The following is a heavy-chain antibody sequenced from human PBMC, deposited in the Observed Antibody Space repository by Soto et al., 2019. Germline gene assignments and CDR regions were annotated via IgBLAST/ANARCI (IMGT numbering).Heavy chain of an antibody. CDR1: GGSISSYY. Sequence: PSETLSLTCTVSGGSISSYYWSWIRQPPGKGLEWIGYIYYSGSTNYNPSLKSRVTISVDTSKNQFSLKLSSVTAAGTAVYYCARDRQYSSSWYGNYYYGMDVWGQGTTVTVSS. CDR2: IYYSGST. J-gene: IGHJ6*02. V-gene: IGHV4-59*01. CDR3: ARDRQYSSSWYGNYYYGMDV. D-gene: IGHD6-13*01.